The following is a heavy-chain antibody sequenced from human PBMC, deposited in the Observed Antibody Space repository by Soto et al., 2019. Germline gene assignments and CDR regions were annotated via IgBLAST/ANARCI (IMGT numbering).Heavy chain of an antibody. Sequence: ASVKVSCKASGYTFTSYAMHWVLQAPGQRLEWMGWINAGNGNTKYLQKFQGRVTITRDTSASTAYMELSSLRSEDTAVYYCASWRDIKLDPWGQGTLVTVSS. V-gene: IGHV1-3*01. CDR2: INAGNGNT. D-gene: IGHD2-15*01. CDR3: ASWRDIKLDP. J-gene: IGHJ5*02. CDR1: GYTFTSYA.